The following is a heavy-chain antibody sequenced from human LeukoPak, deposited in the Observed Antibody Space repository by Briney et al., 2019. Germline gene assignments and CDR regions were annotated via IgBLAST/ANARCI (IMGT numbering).Heavy chain of an antibody. Sequence: PGGSLRLSCAASTFALSRYAMHWVRQVPGKGLEWVSYISSSSSTIYYADSVKGRFTISRDNAKNSLYLQMNSLRAEDTAVYYCARDVGAGGSGLNWLDPWGQGTLVTVSS. CDR2: ISSSSSTI. J-gene: IGHJ5*02. CDR3: ARDVGAGGSGLNWLDP. CDR1: TFALSRYA. D-gene: IGHD3-3*01. V-gene: IGHV3-48*01.